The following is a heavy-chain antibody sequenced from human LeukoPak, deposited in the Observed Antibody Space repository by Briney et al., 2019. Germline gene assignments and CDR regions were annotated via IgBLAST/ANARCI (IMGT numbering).Heavy chain of an antibody. V-gene: IGHV3-48*01. J-gene: IGHJ4*02. CDR1: GFTFSSYS. CDR3: ASSRYDSSGYYGIIAY. CDR2: ISSSSSTI. D-gene: IGHD3-22*01. Sequence: GGSLRLSCAASGFTFSSYSMNWVRQAPGKGLEWVSHISSSSSTIYYADSVKGRFTISRDNAKNSLYLQMNSLRAEDTAVYYCASSRYDSSGYYGIIAYWGQGTLVTVSS.